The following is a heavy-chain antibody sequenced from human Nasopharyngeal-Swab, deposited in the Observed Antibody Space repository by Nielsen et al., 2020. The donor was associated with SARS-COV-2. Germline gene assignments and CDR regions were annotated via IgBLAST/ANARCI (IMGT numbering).Heavy chain of an antibody. CDR2: INHSDRT. D-gene: IGHD5-12*01. CDR3: ARSTWIPLDS. J-gene: IGHJ4*02. V-gene: IGHV4-34*01. CDR1: VGSFNEYY. Sequence: SQTLSLTCGVSVGSFNEYYWSWIRQSPDKGLEWIGEINHSDRTIYNPSLKSRLTISVDTSKSQFSLELRSVTATDTAVYYCARSTWIPLDSWGPGTLVTVSS.